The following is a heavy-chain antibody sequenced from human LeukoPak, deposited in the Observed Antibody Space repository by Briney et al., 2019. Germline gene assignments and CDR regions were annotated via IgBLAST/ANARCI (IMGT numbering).Heavy chain of an antibody. D-gene: IGHD3-22*01. V-gene: IGHV1-69*04. CDR1: GGTFSSYT. J-gene: IGHJ5*02. Sequence: ASVKVSCKASGGTFSSYTISWVRQAPGPGLEWMGRIIPILGIANYAQKFQGRVTITADKSMSTAYMELSSLRSEDTAVYYCARDTDSSGYFRWFDPWGQGTLVTVSS. CDR3: ARDTDSSGYFRWFDP. CDR2: IIPILGIA.